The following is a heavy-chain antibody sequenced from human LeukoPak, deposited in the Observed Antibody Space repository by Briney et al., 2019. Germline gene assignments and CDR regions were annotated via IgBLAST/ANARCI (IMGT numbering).Heavy chain of an antibody. V-gene: IGHV4-39*02. Sequence: SETLSLTCAVSGGSIDSSSYYWGWIRQPPGKGLEWIGSIFRTGSTYYSASLKSRVSISVDTSKNHIALKLTSVTASDTAVYFCARRVGFYGSGSLNYFDPWGQGILVTVSS. CDR3: ARRVGFYGSGSLNYFDP. CDR1: GGSIDSSSYY. J-gene: IGHJ5*01. D-gene: IGHD3-10*01. CDR2: IFRTGST.